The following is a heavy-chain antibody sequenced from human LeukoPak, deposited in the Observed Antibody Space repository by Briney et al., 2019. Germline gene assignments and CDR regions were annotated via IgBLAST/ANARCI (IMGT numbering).Heavy chain of an antibody. CDR1: GGSFSGYY. V-gene: IGHV4-34*01. Sequence: PSETLSLTCAVYGGSFSGYYWSWIRQPPGKGLEWIGEINHSGSTNHNPSLKSRVTISVDTSKNQFSLKLSSVTAADTAVYYCASRVRYGYYYYGMDVWGQGTTVTVSS. CDR3: ASRVRYGYYYYGMDV. D-gene: IGHD3-10*01. J-gene: IGHJ6*02. CDR2: INHSGST.